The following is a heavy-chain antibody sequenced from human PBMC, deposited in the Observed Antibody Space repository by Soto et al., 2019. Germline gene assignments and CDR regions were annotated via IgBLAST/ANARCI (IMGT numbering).Heavy chain of an antibody. CDR1: GFTFSSYA. V-gene: IGHV3-23*01. CDR2: ISGSGGST. D-gene: IGHD3-3*01. Sequence: GGSLRLSCAASGFTFSSYAMSWVRQAPGKGLEWVSAISGSGGSTYYADSVKGRFTISRDNSKNTLYLQMNSLRAEDTVVYYCAKPGENDFWSGPLLYYMDVWGKGTTVTVSS. J-gene: IGHJ6*03. CDR3: AKPGENDFWSGPLLYYMDV.